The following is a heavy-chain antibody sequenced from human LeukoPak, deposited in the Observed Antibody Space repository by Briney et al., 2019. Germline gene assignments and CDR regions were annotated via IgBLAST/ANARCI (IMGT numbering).Heavy chain of an antibody. D-gene: IGHD5-18*01. CDR2: INSDGSST. Sequence: GGSLRLSCAGSGFTFSSYWMHWVRQVPGKGLVWVSRINSDGSSTSYADCVKGRFTISRDNAKNTLSLQMNSLRAEDTAVYYCARGRTYSSGKGTLFDYWGQGTLVTVSS. CDR3: ARGRTYSSGKGTLFDY. J-gene: IGHJ4*02. V-gene: IGHV3-74*01. CDR1: GFTFSSYW.